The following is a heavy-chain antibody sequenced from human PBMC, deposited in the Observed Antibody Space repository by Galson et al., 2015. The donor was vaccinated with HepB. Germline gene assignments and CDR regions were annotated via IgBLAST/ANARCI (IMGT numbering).Heavy chain of an antibody. J-gene: IGHJ1*01. D-gene: IGHD2-8*02. CDR2: ISAYNGNT. CDR3: ARDLRYCTGGVCSFQH. Sequence: SVKVSCKASGYTFTSYGISWVRQAPGQGLEWMGWISAYNGNTNYAQKLQGRVTMTTDTSTSTAYMELRSLRSDDTAVYYCARDLRYCTGGVCSFQHWGQGTLVTVSS. CDR1: GYTFTSYG. V-gene: IGHV1-18*04.